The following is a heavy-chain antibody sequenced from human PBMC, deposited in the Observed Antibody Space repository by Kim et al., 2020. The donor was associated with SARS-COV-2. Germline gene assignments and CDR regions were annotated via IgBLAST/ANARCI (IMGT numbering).Heavy chain of an antibody. CDR2: VSYDGNND. J-gene: IGHJ6*02. CDR3: ARDVLLWSFGPQDYFHGMDV. V-gene: IGHV3-30*03. CDR1: GFIFNKYG. D-gene: IGHD2-21*01. Sequence: GGSLRLSCAASGFIFNKYGIHWVRQAPGKGLEWVAMVSYDGNNDYYGDSVKGRFIVSRDNSRNTVFLQMNTLRGDDTGVYFCARDVLLWSFGPQDYFHGMDVWGQGATVTVSS.